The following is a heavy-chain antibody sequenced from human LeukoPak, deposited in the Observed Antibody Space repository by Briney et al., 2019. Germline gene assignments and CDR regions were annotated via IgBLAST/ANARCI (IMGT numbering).Heavy chain of an antibody. V-gene: IGHV1-69*06. CDR2: IIPIFGTA. J-gene: IGHJ3*02. CDR3: ARELGEYHYDSSGYVRTRDAFDI. Sequence: ASVKVSCKASGGTFSSYAISWVRQAPGQGLEWMGGIIPIFGTANYAQKFQGRVTITADKSTSTAYMELSSLRSEDTAVYYCARELGEYHYDSSGYVRTRDAFDIWGQGTMVTVSS. D-gene: IGHD3-22*01. CDR1: GGTFSSYA.